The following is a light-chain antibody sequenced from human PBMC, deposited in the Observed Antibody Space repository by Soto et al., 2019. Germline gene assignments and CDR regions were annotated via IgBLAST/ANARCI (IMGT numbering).Light chain of an antibody. CDR2: GAS. Sequence: EIVMTQSPATLSVSPGERATLSCRASQSVSNNLAWYQQKPGQAPRLLIYGASTRATGIPARLSGSGSGTEFTLTISSLQSEDFAVYYCQQYNNWPQTFGQGTKVDIK. CDR1: QSVSNN. J-gene: IGKJ1*01. V-gene: IGKV3-15*01. CDR3: QQYNNWPQT.